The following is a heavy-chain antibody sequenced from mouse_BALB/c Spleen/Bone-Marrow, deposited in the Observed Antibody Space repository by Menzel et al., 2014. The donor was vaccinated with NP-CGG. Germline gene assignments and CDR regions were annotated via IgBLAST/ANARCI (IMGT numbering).Heavy chain of an antibody. D-gene: IGHD2-1*01. CDR2: IWSGGST. CDR3: ARNLRGNYGFDY. J-gene: IGHJ2*01. V-gene: IGHV2-2*02. Sequence: QVQLKESGPGLVQPSQILSITCTVSGFSLTSYGVHWVRQSPGKGLEWLGVIWSGGSTDYNAAFISRLSISKDNSKSXVFFKMNSLQANDTAIYYCARNLRGNYGFDYWGQGTTLTVSS. CDR1: GFSLTSYG.